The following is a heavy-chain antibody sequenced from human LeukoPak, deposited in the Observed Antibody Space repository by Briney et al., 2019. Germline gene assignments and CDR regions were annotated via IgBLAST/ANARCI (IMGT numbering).Heavy chain of an antibody. D-gene: IGHD2-2*01. CDR3: ARGCSSTSCYDWFDP. Sequence: SETRSLTCTVSGGSISSSSYNWGWIRQPPGKGLEWSGYIYYSGSTNYNPSLKSRVPISVDTSKNQFSLKLSSVTAADTAVYYCARGCSSTSCYDWFDPWGQGTLVTVSS. J-gene: IGHJ5*02. CDR1: GGSISSSSYN. V-gene: IGHV4-61*05. CDR2: IYYSGST.